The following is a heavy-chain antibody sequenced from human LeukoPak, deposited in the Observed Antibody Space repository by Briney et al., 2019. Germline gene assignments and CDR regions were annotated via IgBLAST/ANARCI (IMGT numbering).Heavy chain of an antibody. J-gene: IGHJ4*02. CDR2: ISYDGSNK. D-gene: IGHD6-13*01. CDR3: ATRKEVTGPGYSSSWYYFDY. Sequence: GRSLRLSCAASGFTFSSYGMHWVRQAPGKGLEWVAVISYDGSNKYYADSVKGRFTISRDNSKNTLYLQMNSLRAEDTAVYYCATRKEVTGPGYSSSWYYFDYWGQGTLVTVSS. V-gene: IGHV3-30*03. CDR1: GFTFSSYG.